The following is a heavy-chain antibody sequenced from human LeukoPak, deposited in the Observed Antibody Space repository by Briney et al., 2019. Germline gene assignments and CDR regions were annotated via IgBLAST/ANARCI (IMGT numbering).Heavy chain of an antibody. CDR3: ARGYSSGWYAYYYYYYYMDV. CDR1: GFTFSSYA. D-gene: IGHD6-19*01. V-gene: IGHV3-64*01. J-gene: IGHJ6*03. CDR2: ISSNGGST. Sequence: GGSLRLSCAASGFTFSSYAMHWVRQAPGKGLEYVSAISSNGGSTYYANSVKGRFTISRDNSKNTLYLQMGSLRAEDMAVYYCARGYSSGWYAYYYYYYYMDVWGKGTTVTVS.